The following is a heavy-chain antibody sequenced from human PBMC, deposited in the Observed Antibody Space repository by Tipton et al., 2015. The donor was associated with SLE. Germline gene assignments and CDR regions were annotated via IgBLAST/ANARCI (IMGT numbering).Heavy chain of an antibody. CDR3: AKDRYCGGGTCFASYFAL. D-gene: IGHD2-21*01. V-gene: IGHV5-51*03. CDR1: GYSFTSYW. Sequence: QLVQSGAEVKKPGESLKISCKGSGYSFTSYWIGWVRQMPGKGLEWMGIIYPGDSDTRYSPSFQGQVTISADKSISTAYLQWSSLKASDPAMYYCAKDRYCGGGTCFASYFALWGQGTPVTVSS. CDR2: IYPGDSDT. J-gene: IGHJ4*02.